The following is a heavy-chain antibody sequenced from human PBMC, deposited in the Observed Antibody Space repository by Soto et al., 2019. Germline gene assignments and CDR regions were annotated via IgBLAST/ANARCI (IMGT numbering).Heavy chain of an antibody. Sequence: GGSLRLSCAASGFIFSGYYMTWIRQAPGKGLEWVSYISGSGFKKYYADSVKGRFTISRDNSKSTVYLELNNLSAEDTAVYHCAKNQGVELVPLATVDWFDPWGQGSVVTVSS. J-gene: IGHJ5*02. D-gene: IGHD1-26*01. CDR1: GFIFSGYY. CDR3: AKNQGVELVPLATVDWFDP. V-gene: IGHV3-23*01. CDR2: ISGSGFKK.